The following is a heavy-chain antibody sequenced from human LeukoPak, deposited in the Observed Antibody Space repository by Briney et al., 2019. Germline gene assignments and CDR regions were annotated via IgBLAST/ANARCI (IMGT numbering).Heavy chain of an antibody. CDR1: GYTFTNYP. Sequence: ASVKVSCKASGYTFTNYPMHWVRLAPGQRLEWMGWINTANGNTKYSQKFQGRVTITRDTSASTAYMELSSLRSEDTAVYYCARERSYRWFDPWGQGTLVTVSS. CDR2: INTANGNT. V-gene: IGHV1-3*04. J-gene: IGHJ5*02. D-gene: IGHD1-1*01. CDR3: ARERSYRWFDP.